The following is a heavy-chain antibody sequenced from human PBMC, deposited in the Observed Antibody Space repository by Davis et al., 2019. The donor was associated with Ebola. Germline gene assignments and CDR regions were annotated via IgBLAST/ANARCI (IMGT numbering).Heavy chain of an antibody. V-gene: IGHV4-34*01. CDR1: GVSFSGYY. J-gene: IGHJ5*02. CDR3: ARRRSWFDP. Sequence: MPSETLSLTCAAYGVSFSGYYWSWIRQPPGKGLEWIGEINHRESTNYNPSHKSRVTISVDTSKNQFSLKLSSVTAADTAVYYCARRRSWFDPWGQGTLVTVSS. CDR2: INHREST.